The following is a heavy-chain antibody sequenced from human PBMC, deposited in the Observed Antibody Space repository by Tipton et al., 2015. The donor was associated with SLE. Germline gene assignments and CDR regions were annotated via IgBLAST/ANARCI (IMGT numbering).Heavy chain of an antibody. D-gene: IGHD3-9*01. CDR3: AGTNYDVLTGYHRVDTFDI. J-gene: IGHJ3*02. V-gene: IGHV4-34*11. CDR1: GGSFSGYY. CDR2: IYSGGST. Sequence: LRLSCDVNGGSFSGYYWSWIRQSPGTGLEWIGYIYSGGSTNYNPSLKSRVTISVDTSKNQFSLNLNSVTAADTAVYYCAGTNYDVLTGYHRVDTFDIWGQGTMVTVSS.